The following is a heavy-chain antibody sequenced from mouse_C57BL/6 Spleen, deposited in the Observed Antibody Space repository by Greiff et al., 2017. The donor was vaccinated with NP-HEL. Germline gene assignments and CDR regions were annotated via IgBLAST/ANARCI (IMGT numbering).Heavy chain of an antibody. CDR1: GFTFSSYA. Sequence: EVQLVEFGGGLVKPGGSLKLSCAASGFTFSSYAMSWVRQTPEKRLEWVATISDGGSYTYYPDNVKGRFTISRDNAKNNLYLQMSHLKSEDTAMYYCARDRMGRGPFAYWGQGTLVTVSA. V-gene: IGHV5-4*01. CDR3: ARDRMGRGPFAY. CDR2: ISDGGSYT. J-gene: IGHJ3*01. D-gene: IGHD4-1*01.